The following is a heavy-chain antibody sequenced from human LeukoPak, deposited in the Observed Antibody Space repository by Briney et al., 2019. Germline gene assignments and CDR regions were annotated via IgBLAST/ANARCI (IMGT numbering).Heavy chain of an antibody. CDR3: AKDAERGFDFSNSLQS. CDR1: GFTFSIYG. J-gene: IGHJ4*02. Sequence: PGGSLRLSCAASGFTFSIYGMHWVRQAPGKGLEWVAFIWFDGSNKYYADSVKGRFTISRDNSKNTVYLQMNSLRTEDTAVYYCAKDAERGFDFSNSLQSWGQGTLVTVSS. CDR2: IWFDGSNK. V-gene: IGHV3-30*02. D-gene: IGHD4-11*01.